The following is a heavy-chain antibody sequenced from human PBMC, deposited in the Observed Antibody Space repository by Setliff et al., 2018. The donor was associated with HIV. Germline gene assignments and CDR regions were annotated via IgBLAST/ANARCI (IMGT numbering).Heavy chain of an antibody. D-gene: IGHD3-22*01. CDR2: TNRDGSST. CDR3: ARIYYYDKGCLDS. CDR1: GFTFSSYW. V-gene: IGHV3-74*01. Sequence: PGGSPRLSCAASGFTFSSYWMHWVRQAPGKGLVWVSRTNRDGSSTTYADSVKGRLTISRDNSKSTLYLQMNSLRDEDTGTYYCARIYYYDKGCLDSWGQGTRVTVSS. J-gene: IGHJ4*02.